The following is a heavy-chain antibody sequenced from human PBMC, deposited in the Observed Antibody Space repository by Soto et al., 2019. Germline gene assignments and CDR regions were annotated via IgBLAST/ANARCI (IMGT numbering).Heavy chain of an antibody. Sequence: EVQLLESGGGLVQPGGSLRLSCVASGFTFSTYTMSWVRQAPGKGLEWVSVISGSGGSPSYADSVQGRFSISRDNPKNTLYLQMNSLRGEDTAMYYGAKARCSTTNCYVPDYWGQGTLVTVSS. CDR3: AKARCSTTNCYVPDY. D-gene: IGHD2-2*01. CDR1: GFTFSTYT. V-gene: IGHV3-23*01. J-gene: IGHJ4*02. CDR2: ISGSGGSP.